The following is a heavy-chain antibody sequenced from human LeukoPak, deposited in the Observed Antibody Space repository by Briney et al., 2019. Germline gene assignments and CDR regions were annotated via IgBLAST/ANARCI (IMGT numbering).Heavy chain of an antibody. V-gene: IGHV1-18*01. CDR1: GYTFTSYG. Sequence: ASVKVSCKASGYTFTSYGISWVRQAPGQGLEWMGWISAYNGNTNYAQKLQGRVTMTTDTSTSTAYMELRSLRSDDTAVYYCARGLDSSGYYYGGDYWGQGTLVTVSS. CDR3: ARGLDSSGYYYGGDY. CDR2: ISAYNGNT. J-gene: IGHJ4*02. D-gene: IGHD3-22*01.